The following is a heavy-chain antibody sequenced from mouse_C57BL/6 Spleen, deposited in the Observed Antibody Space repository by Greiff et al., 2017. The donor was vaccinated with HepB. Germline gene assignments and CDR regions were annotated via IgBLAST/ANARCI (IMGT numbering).Heavy chain of an antibody. D-gene: IGHD3-1*01. CDR1: GFTFSDYY. CDR3: ARDWGLFDY. CDR2: INYDGSST. Sequence: EVQLVESEGGLVQPGSSMKLSCTASGFTFSDYYMAWVRQVPEKGLEWVANINYDGSSTYYLDSLKSRFIISRDNAKNILYLQMSSLKSEDTATYYCARDWGLFDYWGQGTTLTVSS. V-gene: IGHV5-16*01. J-gene: IGHJ2*01.